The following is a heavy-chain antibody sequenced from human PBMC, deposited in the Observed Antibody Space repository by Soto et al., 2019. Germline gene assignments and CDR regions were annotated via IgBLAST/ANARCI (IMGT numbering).Heavy chain of an antibody. J-gene: IGHJ4*02. CDR2: IKSDGSIT. D-gene: IGHD2-21*01. CDR3: AATVATRPN. CDR1: GFTFSSNC. V-gene: IGHV3-74*01. Sequence: EVQLVESGGCLVQPGGSLRLSCADSGFTFSSNCMHWVRQAPGKGPVWVSRIKSDGSITNYADAVKGRFTISRDNAKNTLYLQMDSLRTEDTAVYYCAATVATRPNWGQGTLVTVSS.